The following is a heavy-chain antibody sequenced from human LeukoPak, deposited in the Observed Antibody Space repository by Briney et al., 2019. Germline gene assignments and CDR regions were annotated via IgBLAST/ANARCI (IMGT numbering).Heavy chain of an antibody. Sequence: GGSLRLSCAASGFIFSNYVMHWVRQPPGKGLEWVAVISYDGSNKYYADSVKGRFTISRDNSKNTLYLQMNSLRAEDTTVYYCARGWDRDCTSTSCYIAYNWGQGTLVSVSS. CDR2: ISYDGSNK. V-gene: IGHV3-30-3*01. D-gene: IGHD2-2*02. J-gene: IGHJ4*02. CDR3: ARGWDRDCTSTSCYIAYN. CDR1: GFIFSNYV.